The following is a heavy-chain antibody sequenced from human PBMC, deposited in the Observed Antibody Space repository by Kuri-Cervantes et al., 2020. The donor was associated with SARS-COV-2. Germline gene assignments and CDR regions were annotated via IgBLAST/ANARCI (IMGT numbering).Heavy chain of an antibody. Sequence: GESLKISCEASGFIFSDYAIDWVRQAPGKGLEWVSYIGSSSSIIYHADSMKGRFTISRDNAKNSLSLQMNSLRAEDTAVYYCARERYYSGHYGMDVWGQGTTVTVSS. CDR3: ARERYYSGHYGMDV. CDR1: GFIFSDYA. V-gene: IGHV3-48*01. J-gene: IGHJ6*02. CDR2: IGSSSSII. D-gene: IGHD3-10*01.